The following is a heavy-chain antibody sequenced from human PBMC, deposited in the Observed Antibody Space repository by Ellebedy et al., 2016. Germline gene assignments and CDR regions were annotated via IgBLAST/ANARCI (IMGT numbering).Heavy chain of an antibody. D-gene: IGHD3-10*01. CDR2: IYHSGGT. CDR3: ARSEGFGELYYYYGIDV. V-gene: IGHV4-4*02. J-gene: IGHJ6*02. CDR1: GGSISSSNW. Sequence: SETLSLTCAVSGGSISSSNWWSWVRQPPGKGLEWIGEIYHSGGTNYNPSLKSRVTISVDTSKNQFSLKLSSVTAADTAVYYCARSEGFGELYYYYGIDVWGQGTTVTVSS.